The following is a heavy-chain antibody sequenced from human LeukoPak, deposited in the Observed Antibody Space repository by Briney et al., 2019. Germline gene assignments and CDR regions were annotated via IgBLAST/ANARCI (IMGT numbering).Heavy chain of an antibody. CDR1: GYTFTDFY. V-gene: IGHV1-2*02. D-gene: IGHD2-15*01. Sequence: GASVKVSCKASGYTFTDFYMHWVRQAPGQGLEWMRWINPNSGGTNYAQKFQGRVTMTRDTSISTAYIELSRLRSDDTAVYYCARDDCSGGSCFIDYWGQGTLVTVSS. CDR3: ARDDCSGGSCFIDY. CDR2: INPNSGGT. J-gene: IGHJ4*02.